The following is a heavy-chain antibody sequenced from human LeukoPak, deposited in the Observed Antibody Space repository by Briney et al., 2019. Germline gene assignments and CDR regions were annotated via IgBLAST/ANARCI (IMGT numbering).Heavy chain of an antibody. CDR3: ARVGTWELQRVFDY. V-gene: IGHV3-7*01. CDR1: GFTFSDYW. J-gene: IGHJ4*02. CDR2: INRGGNEV. D-gene: IGHD1-26*01. Sequence: GGSLRPSCAPSGFTFSDYWMTWVRQVPGKGLKWVANINRGGNEVHYVDSVKGRFTISRDNAKNSLYLQLDSLRVEDTAVYYCARVGTWELQRVFDYWGQGTLVTVSS.